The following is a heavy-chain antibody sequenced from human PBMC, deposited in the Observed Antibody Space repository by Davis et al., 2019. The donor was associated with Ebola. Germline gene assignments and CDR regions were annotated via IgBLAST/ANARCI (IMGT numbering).Heavy chain of an antibody. CDR2: VYSSGHT. Sequence: LRLSCAVSGDSISSGGYCWSWIRQPPGKGLEWIGYVYSSGHTYYNPSLKSRVTMSVDTSKNQFSLRLSSVTAADTAVYHCARVSLLRGGPDFWGQGTLVTVSS. CDR3: ARVSLLRGGPDF. D-gene: IGHD3-3*01. V-gene: IGHV4-30-4*07. J-gene: IGHJ4*02. CDR1: GDSISSGGYC.